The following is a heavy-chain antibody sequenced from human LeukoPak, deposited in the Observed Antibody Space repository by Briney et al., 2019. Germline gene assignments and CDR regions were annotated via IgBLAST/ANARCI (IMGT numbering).Heavy chain of an antibody. V-gene: IGHV3-30*18. Sequence: GGSLRLSCAASGFTFSSYGMHWVRQAPGKGLEWVAIISHDGGNEYYADSVKGRFTISRDNSKNTLYLQMDSLRTEDTAVYYCAKDSSTSNPYYGLDVWGQGTTVTVSS. D-gene: IGHD4-11*01. CDR1: GFTFSSYG. CDR2: ISHDGGNE. J-gene: IGHJ6*02. CDR3: AKDSSTSNPYYGLDV.